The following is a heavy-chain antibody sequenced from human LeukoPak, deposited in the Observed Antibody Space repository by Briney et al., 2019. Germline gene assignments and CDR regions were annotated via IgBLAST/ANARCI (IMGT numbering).Heavy chain of an antibody. Sequence: GGSLRLSCAASGFTFSSYGMHWVRQAPGKGLEWVAYIQYDGSNEQYAHSVKGRFRISRDSSKNILYLQMNSLRAEDTAVYYCAKDRCSNGIGCYYYYMDVWGKGTTVTTSS. CDR1: GFTFSSYG. CDR3: AKDRCSNGIGCYYYYMDV. CDR2: IQYDGSNE. D-gene: IGHD2-8*01. V-gene: IGHV3-30*02. J-gene: IGHJ6*03.